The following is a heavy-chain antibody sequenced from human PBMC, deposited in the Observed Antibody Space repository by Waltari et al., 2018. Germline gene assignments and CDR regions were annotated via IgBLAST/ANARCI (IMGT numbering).Heavy chain of an antibody. V-gene: IGHV3-66*03. CDR1: GFTVSSNY. J-gene: IGHJ5*02. CDR3: ARHCPVEMATITRWFDP. D-gene: IGHD5-12*01. CDR2: IYSCGST. Sequence: EVQLVESGGGLIQPGGSLRLSCAASGFTVSSNYMSWVRQAPGKGLEWVSVIYSCGSTYYADSVKGRFTISRDNSKNTLYLQINSLRAEDTAVYYCARHCPVEMATITRWFDPWGQGTLVTVSS.